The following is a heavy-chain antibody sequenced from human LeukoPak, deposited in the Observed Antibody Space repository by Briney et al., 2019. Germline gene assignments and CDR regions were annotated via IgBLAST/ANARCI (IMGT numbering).Heavy chain of an antibody. CDR1: GFTFSSYG. D-gene: IGHD2-2*01. V-gene: IGHV3-7*01. J-gene: IGHJ4*02. CDR2: IKQDVSEK. CDR3: ARVRKDIVVVPGALRDTYYFDY. Sequence: GGTLRLSCAASGFTFSSYGMSWVRQAPGKGLEWVANIKQDVSEKYYVDSVKGRVTISRDNAKNSLYLQMNSLRAEDTAVYYCARVRKDIVVVPGALRDTYYFDYWGQGTLVTVSS.